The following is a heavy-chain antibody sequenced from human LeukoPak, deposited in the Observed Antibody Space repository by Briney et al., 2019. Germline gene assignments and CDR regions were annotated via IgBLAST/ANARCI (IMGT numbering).Heavy chain of an antibody. CDR2: IYPGDSDT. D-gene: IGHD3-10*01. CDR1: RYNFASYW. CDR3: AVNTAGGSGSYYDF. J-gene: IGHJ4*02. V-gene: IGHV5-51*01. Sequence: GESLKISCKGSRYNFASYWIAWVRQMPGKGLEWMGIIYPGDSDTGYSPSFQGQVTMSADKSIRIAYLQWSSLKASDTAMYYCAVNTAGGSGSYYDFWGQGSLVTVSS.